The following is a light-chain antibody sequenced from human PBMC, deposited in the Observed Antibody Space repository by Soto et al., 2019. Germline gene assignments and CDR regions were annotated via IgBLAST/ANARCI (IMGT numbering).Light chain of an antibody. J-gene: IGLJ3*02. Sequence: QSALTQPASVSGSPGQSITISCTGTSDVVGNYNLVSWYQQHPGKAPKLIIYEVSNRPSGISNRFSGSKSGNTASLTISGLQAEDEADYYCSSYTQFSTLVFGGGTKLTVL. CDR3: SSYTQFSTLV. CDR2: EVS. CDR1: SDVVGNYNL. V-gene: IGLV2-14*02.